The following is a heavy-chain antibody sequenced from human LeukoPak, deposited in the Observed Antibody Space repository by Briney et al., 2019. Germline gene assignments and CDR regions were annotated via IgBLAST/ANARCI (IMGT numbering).Heavy chain of an antibody. CDR1: GFNLSTYN. D-gene: IGHD2-2*01. CDR3: AGYAGGPSTFDY. Sequence: GGSLRLSCAVSGFNLSTYNLNWVRQAPGKGLEWVSTISSSGSYIYYSDSVKGRFTISTDTAKNSLFLQMNSLRAEDTAVYYCAGYAGGPSTFDYWGQGTLVTVS. CDR2: ISSSGSYI. V-gene: IGHV3-21*01. J-gene: IGHJ4*02.